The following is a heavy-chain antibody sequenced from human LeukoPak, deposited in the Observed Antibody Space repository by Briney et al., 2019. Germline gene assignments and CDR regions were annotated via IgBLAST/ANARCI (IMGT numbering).Heavy chain of an antibody. Sequence: PGGSLRLSCAASGFTFSGYGMHWVRQAPGKGLEWVTVIWYDGSNENYADFVKGRFTISRDNSKNTLYLQMNSLRAEDTAVYYCVRNTVTDDGFDIWGQGTMVTVSP. CDR2: IWYDGSNE. D-gene: IGHD4-17*01. J-gene: IGHJ3*02. V-gene: IGHV3-33*01. CDR3: VRNTVTDDGFDI. CDR1: GFTFSGYG.